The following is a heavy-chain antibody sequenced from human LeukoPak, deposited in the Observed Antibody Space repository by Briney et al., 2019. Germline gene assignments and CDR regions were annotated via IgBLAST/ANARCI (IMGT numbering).Heavy chain of an antibody. D-gene: IGHD6-19*01. V-gene: IGHV3-23*01. CDR1: GFTLSSYA. Sequence: GGSLRLSCAASGFTLSSYAMSWVRQAPGKGLECVSTINYSGSTTYYADSVKGRFTISRDNSKNTLYLQMRSLRPEDTAVYYCAKDRVTSGWYVYDHWGQGTQVTVSS. CDR3: AKDRVTSGWYVYDH. CDR2: INYSGSTT. J-gene: IGHJ4*02.